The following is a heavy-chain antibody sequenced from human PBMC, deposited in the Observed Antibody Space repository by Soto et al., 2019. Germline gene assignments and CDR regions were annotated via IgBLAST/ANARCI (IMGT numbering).Heavy chain of an antibody. CDR1: GYTFTSYD. D-gene: IGHD4-17*01. CDR2: MNPNSGNT. CDR3: ARGRGDYGDYVSYFDY. J-gene: IGHJ4*02. V-gene: IGHV1-8*01. Sequence: QVQLVQSGAEVKKPGASVKVSCKASGYTFTSYDINWVRQATGQGLEWMGWMNPNSGNTGYAQKFQGRVTMTRNTSISKAYMERSSLRSEDTAVYYCARGRGDYGDYVSYFDYWGQGTLVTVSS.